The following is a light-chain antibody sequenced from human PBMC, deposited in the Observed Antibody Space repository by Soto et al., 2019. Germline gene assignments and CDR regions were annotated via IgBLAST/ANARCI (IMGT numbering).Light chain of an antibody. CDR3: QQYGGSSWT. J-gene: IGKJ1*01. Sequence: EIVLTQSPGTLSLSPGERASLSCRADQSVNSAYFAWYQHKPGQAPRLLIYGASDRATGIPDRFSGSGSGTDFTLTISRLEPEDFAVYYCQQYGGSSWTFGQGTKVDIK. CDR1: QSVNSAY. V-gene: IGKV3-20*01. CDR2: GAS.